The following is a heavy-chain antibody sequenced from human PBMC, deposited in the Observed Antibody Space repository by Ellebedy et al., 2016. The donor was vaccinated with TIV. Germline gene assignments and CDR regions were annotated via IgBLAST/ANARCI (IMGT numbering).Heavy chain of an antibody. CDR2: IGSATSVI. J-gene: IGHJ4*02. CDR1: GFTFSSYS. CDR3: ARVSDGDYNPHFDN. Sequence: GESLKISCAASGFTFSSYSMNWVRQAPGKGLEWVSYIGSATSVIYYADSVKGRFTISRNNANNSLYLQMNSLRADDMAVYYCARVSDGDYNPHFDNWGQGTLVTVSS. D-gene: IGHD4-17*01. V-gene: IGHV3-48*04.